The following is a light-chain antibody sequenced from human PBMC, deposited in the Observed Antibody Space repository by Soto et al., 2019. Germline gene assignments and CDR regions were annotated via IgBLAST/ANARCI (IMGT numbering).Light chain of an antibody. J-gene: IGLJ2*01. V-gene: IGLV2-14*01. CDR3: SSYTSSSTLRGV. Sequence: QSALTQPASVSGSPGQSITISCTGTSSDVGGYNYVSWYQQHPGKAPKLMIYEVSNRPSGVSNRFSGSKSGNTASLTISGLQAEDEADYYCSSYTSSSTLRGVFGGGPSSPS. CDR1: SSDVGGYNY. CDR2: EVS.